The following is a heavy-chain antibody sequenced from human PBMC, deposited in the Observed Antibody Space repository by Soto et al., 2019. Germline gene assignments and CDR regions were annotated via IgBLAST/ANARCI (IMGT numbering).Heavy chain of an antibody. D-gene: IGHD6-19*01. CDR2: IYYSGST. Sequence: QLQLQESGPGLVKPSETLSRTCTVSGGSIRSSSYYWGWIRQPPGKGLEGIGSIYYSGSTYYNPSLKSRVTISVDTSKNQFSLKLSSVTAADTAVYYCARHNRGGSGWYLRHFQHCGQVTLVTVSS. CDR3: ARHNRGGSGWYLRHFQH. J-gene: IGHJ1*01. CDR1: GGSIRSSSYY. V-gene: IGHV4-39*01.